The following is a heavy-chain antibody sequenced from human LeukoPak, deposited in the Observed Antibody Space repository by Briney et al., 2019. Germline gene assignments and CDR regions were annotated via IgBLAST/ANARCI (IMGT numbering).Heavy chain of an antibody. D-gene: IGHD4-17*01. J-gene: IGHJ4*02. Sequence: ASVKVSCKASGYTFTSYGISWVRQAPGQGLEWMGWISAYNGNTNYPQNLQGRVTMTTDTSTSTAYMELRSLRSDDTAVYYCARGEDGTGDYRPTYFDSWGQGTLVTVSS. CDR2: ISAYNGNT. V-gene: IGHV1-18*01. CDR3: ARGEDGTGDYRPTYFDS. CDR1: GYTFTSYG.